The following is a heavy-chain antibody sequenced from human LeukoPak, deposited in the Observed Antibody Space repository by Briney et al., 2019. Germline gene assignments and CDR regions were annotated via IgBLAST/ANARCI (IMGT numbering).Heavy chain of an antibody. CDR2: MNPNSGNT. V-gene: IGHV1-8*02. D-gene: IGHD2-8*01. CDR1: GYTFTSYD. CDR3: ARETGDCTNGVCYTGNWFDP. J-gene: IGHJ5*02. Sequence: GASVKVSCKASGYTFTSYDINWVRQATGQGLEWMGWMNPNSGNTGYAQKFQGRVTMTTDTSTSTAYMELRSLRSDDTAVYYCARETGDCTNGVCYTGNWFDPWGQGTLVTVSS.